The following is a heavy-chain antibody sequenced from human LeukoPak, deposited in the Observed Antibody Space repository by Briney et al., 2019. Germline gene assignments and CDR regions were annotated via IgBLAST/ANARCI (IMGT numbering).Heavy chain of an antibody. CDR1: GFTFSSYA. J-gene: IGHJ4*02. Sequence: GGSLRLSCAASGFTFSSYAMHWVRQAPGKGLESVSAISPNGGTTYYANSVKGRFTISRDNSKNTLYLQMGSLRLEDKAVYYCAREDRGSYDSWGQGTLVTVSS. CDR2: ISPNGGTT. V-gene: IGHV3-64*01. CDR3: AREDRGSYDS. D-gene: IGHD3-16*01.